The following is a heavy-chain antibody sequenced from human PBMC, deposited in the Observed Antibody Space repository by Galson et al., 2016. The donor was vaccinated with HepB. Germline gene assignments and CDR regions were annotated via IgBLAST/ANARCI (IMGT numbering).Heavy chain of an antibody. D-gene: IGHD7-27*01. CDR3: VRDINWGKRGLPDSLGDY. Sequence: SVKVSCKAYGYTFTRYGISWVRQAPGQGLEWLGWISAYNGNTEYAQNVQGRVTMTTETYTSTAYMELWSLKSDDTAVYYCVRDINWGKRGLPDSLGDYCGQGTLVTVSS. CDR2: ISAYNGNT. V-gene: IGHV1-18*04. CDR1: GYTFTRYG. J-gene: IGHJ4*02.